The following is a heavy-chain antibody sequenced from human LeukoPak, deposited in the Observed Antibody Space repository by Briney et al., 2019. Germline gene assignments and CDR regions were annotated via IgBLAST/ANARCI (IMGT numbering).Heavy chain of an antibody. Sequence: GGSLRLSCAASGFTFSNAWMSWVRQAPGKGLEXVXRIKSKTDGGTTDYAAPVKGRFTISRDDSKNTLYLQMNSLKTEDTAVYYCTKTHFWSGYHDYWGQGTLVTVSS. D-gene: IGHD3-3*02. V-gene: IGHV3-15*01. CDR1: GFTFSNAW. J-gene: IGHJ4*02. CDR2: IKSKTDGGTT. CDR3: TKTHFWSGYHDY.